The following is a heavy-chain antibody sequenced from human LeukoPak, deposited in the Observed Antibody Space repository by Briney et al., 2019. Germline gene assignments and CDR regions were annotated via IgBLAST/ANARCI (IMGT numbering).Heavy chain of an antibody. CDR1: GDSISGPY. V-gene: IGHV4-59*11. CDR2: THYTGET. D-gene: IGHD3-10*01. CDR3: GRNLGSGSDH. Sequence: KPSETLSLTCNVSGDSISGPYWNWIRQSPGRGREWIGYTHYTGETNYNPSLKSRLTMSVDTSNNQVYLRLSSVTAADTAVYYCGRNLGSGSDHWGQGTLVTVSS. J-gene: IGHJ4*02.